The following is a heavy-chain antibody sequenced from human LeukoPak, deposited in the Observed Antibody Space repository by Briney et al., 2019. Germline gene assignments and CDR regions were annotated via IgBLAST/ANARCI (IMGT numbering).Heavy chain of an antibody. D-gene: IGHD3-3*01. CDR3: TRDRLGGAVASWIPDY. Sequence: SETLSLTCSVSGGSINNYYWSWIRQAPGKRLEWIGSVYHTGSTDYNPSLRSPVTISVDTSKNHFSLKVTSVTAADTAIYYCTRDRLGGAVASWIPDYWGQGILVTVSS. CDR1: GGSINNYY. V-gene: IGHV4-59*01. J-gene: IGHJ4*02. CDR2: VYHTGST.